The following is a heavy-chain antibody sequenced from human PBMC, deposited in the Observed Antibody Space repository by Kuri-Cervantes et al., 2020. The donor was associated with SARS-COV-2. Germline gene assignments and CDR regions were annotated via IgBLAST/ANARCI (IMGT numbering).Heavy chain of an antibody. CDR1: GFSLTTSGMC. D-gene: IGHD4-11*01. J-gene: IGHJ4*02. CDR3: VRIRAATVIADY. V-gene: IGHV2-70*09. CDR2: IDWDDDK. Sequence: SGPTLVKPTQTLTLTRTFSGFSLTTSGMCVAWIRQPPGKALEWLARIDWDDDKYYKTSLSTRLSISKDTSKDQVVLTMTNMDPVDTGTYYCVRIRAATVIADYWGQGALVTVSS.